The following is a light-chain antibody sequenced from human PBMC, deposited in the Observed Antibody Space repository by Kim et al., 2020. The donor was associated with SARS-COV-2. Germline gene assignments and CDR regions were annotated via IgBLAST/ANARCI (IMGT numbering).Light chain of an antibody. V-gene: IGKV3-20*01. CDR1: QSVSSNH. J-gene: IGKJ2*01. CDR2: AAS. Sequence: LSPGDRATLSCRASQSVSSNHLNWYQQKPGQAPSLLIFAASRRLAGTPDRFSGSGSGTDFTLTISRLEPEDFAVYYCQQYGSSPYTFGQGTKLEI. CDR3: QQYGSSPYT.